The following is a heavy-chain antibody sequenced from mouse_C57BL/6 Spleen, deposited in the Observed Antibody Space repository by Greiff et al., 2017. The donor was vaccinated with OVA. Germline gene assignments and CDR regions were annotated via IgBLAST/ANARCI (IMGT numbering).Heavy chain of an antibody. CDR3: ARGYYGSSYDAMDY. Sequence: QVHVKQPGAELVKPGASVKLSCKASGYTFTSYWMHWVKQRPGRGLEWIGRIDPNSGGTKYNEKFKSKATLTVDKPSSTAYMQLSSLTSEDSAVYYCARGYYGSSYDAMDYWGQGTSVTVSS. J-gene: IGHJ4*01. D-gene: IGHD1-1*01. V-gene: IGHV1-72*01. CDR2: IDPNSGGT. CDR1: GYTFTSYW.